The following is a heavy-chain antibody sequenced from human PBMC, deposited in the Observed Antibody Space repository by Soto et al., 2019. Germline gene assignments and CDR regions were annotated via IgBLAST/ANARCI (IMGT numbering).Heavy chain of an antibody. CDR2: ISSNGGST. J-gene: IGHJ4*02. D-gene: IGHD3-22*01. CDR1: GFTFSSYA. CDR3: VKGEYYYDSSGYYPFDY. V-gene: IGHV3-64D*06. Sequence: GGSLRLSCSASGFTFSSYAMHWVRQAPGKGLEYVSAISSNGGSTDYADSVKGRFTISRDNSKNSAYLQMSSLRPEDTAVYYCVKGEYYYDSSGYYPFDYWGQGTLVTVSS.